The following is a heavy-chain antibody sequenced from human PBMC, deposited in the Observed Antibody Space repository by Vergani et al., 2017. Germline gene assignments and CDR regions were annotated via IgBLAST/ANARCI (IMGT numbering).Heavy chain of an antibody. J-gene: IGHJ5*01. CDR1: GFSFSGYW. CDR2: IKSDGSIT. CDR3: VRARCSRPFFMSTWFDS. D-gene: IGHD2-15*01. Sequence: EVQLVESGGGLIHPGGSLRLSCEGSGFSFSGYWMHWVRQSPEKGLVWVSRIKSDGSITNYADSVKGRFTISRDNAKNTLYLEMNSLRGDDTAIYYCVRARCSRPFFMSTWFDSWGQGTLVTVSS. V-gene: IGHV3-74*01.